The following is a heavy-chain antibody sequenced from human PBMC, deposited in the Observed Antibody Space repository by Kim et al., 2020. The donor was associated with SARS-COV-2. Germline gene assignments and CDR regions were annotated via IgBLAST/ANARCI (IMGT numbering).Heavy chain of an antibody. J-gene: IGHJ4*02. CDR2: IYYSGST. CDR3: ARHHYCSSTSCYVFGMDYFDY. D-gene: IGHD2-2*01. V-gene: IGHV4-59*08. CDR1: GGSISSYY. Sequence: SETLSLTCTVSGGSISSYYWSWIRQPPGKGLEWIGYIYYSGSTNYNPSLKSRVTISVDTSKNQFSLKLSSVTAADTAVYYCARHHYCSSTSCYVFGMDYFDYWGQGTLVTVSS.